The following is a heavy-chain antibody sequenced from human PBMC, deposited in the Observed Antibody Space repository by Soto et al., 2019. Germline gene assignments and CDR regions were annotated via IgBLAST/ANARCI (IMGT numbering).Heavy chain of an antibody. CDR3: ARVGGVLRFLEWLSPAGWFDP. J-gene: IGHJ5*02. CDR1: GYTFTSYG. D-gene: IGHD3-3*01. CDR2: ISAYNGNT. V-gene: IGHV1-18*01. Sequence: ASVKVSCKASGYTFTSYGISWVRQAPGQGLEWMGWISAYNGNTNYAQKLQGRVTMTTDTSTSTAYMELRSLRSDDTAVYYCARVGGVLRFLEWLSPAGWFDPWGQGTLVTVSS.